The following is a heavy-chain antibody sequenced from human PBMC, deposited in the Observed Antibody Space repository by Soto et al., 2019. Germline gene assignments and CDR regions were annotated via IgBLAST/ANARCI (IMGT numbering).Heavy chain of an antibody. CDR2: ISWNSGTI. CDR1: GFSFDEYG. V-gene: IGHV3-9*01. J-gene: IGHJ6*02. Sequence: EGQLVESGGDLVQPGRSRRLSCAASGFSFDEYGMHWVRQAPGKGLEWVSGISWNSGTIGYADSVKGRFSISRDNAKKSLYLQMNSLRAEDRALYYCAKSKGGTANGMDVWGQGTTVIVSS. CDR3: AKSKGGTANGMDV. D-gene: IGHD2-21*02.